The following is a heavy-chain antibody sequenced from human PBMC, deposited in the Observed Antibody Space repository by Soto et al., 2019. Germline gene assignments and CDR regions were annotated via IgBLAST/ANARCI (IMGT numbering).Heavy chain of an antibody. CDR2: ISSRSNYI. D-gene: IGHD1-1*01. CDR1: GFTFSSYS. CDR3: VRGTPTPGLDI. V-gene: IGHV3-21*01. J-gene: IGHJ6*02. Sequence: PGGSLRLSCAASGFTFSSYSMNWVRQAPGKGLEWVSSISSRSNYIYYADSVKGRFTISRDNAKNSLYLQMNSLRAEDTAVYYCVRGTPTPGLDIWGRGTTVTVS.